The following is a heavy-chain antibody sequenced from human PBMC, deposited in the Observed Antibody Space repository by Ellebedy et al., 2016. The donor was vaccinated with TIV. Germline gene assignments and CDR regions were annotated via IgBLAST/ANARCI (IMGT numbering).Heavy chain of an antibody. Sequence: GGSLRLSCATSGFPLSTYWMSWVRQAPGKGLEWVANINQNGSEKYHVDSVKGRFTISRDNSKNMLYLQLDSLGAEDTAVYYCAKRDLPYSGTDAFDVWGRGTMVTVSS. CDR2: INQNGSEK. J-gene: IGHJ3*01. D-gene: IGHD3-10*01. CDR3: AKRDLPYSGTDAFDV. V-gene: IGHV3-7*03. CDR1: GFPLSTYW.